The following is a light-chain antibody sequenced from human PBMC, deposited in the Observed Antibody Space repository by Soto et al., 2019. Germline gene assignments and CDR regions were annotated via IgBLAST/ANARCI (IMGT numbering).Light chain of an antibody. Sequence: QSVLTQPASVSGSPGQSITISCTGTSSDVGNYNYVSWYQHHPGKAPKLMIYEVSYRPSGVSVRFSGSKSGNTASLTISGLQAEDEANCYCSSYTTSRTWVFGGGTKLTVL. J-gene: IGLJ3*02. V-gene: IGLV2-14*01. CDR2: EVS. CDR1: SSDVGNYNY. CDR3: SSYTTSRTWV.